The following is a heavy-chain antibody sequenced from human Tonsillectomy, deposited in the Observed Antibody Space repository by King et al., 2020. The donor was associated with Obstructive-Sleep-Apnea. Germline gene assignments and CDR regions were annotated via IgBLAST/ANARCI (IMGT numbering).Heavy chain of an antibody. CDR3: AKDLLAIITMVRGVIGS. CDR1: GYTFTGYY. V-gene: IGHV1-2*02. J-gene: IGHJ4*02. D-gene: IGHD3-10*01. Sequence: QMQLVQSGAEVKKPGASVKVSCKASGYTFTGYYMHWVRQAPGQGLEWMGWINPNSGGTNYAQKFQGRVTMTRDTSISTAYMVLSRLRSDDTAVDYCAKDLLAIITMVRGVIGSCGQGTLVTVSS. CDR2: INPNSGGT.